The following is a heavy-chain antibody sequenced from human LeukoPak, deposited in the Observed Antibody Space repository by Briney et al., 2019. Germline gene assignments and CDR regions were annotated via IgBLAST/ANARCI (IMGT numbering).Heavy chain of an antibody. J-gene: IGHJ6*02. CDR2: IYHSGST. CDR1: GGSISSSNW. CDR3: ARGYSSSWFPNYGMDV. V-gene: IGHV4-4*02. D-gene: IGHD6-13*01. Sequence: SETLSLTCAVSGGSISSSNWWSWVRQPPGKGLEWIGEIYHSGSTNYNPSLKSRVTISVDKSKNQFSLKLSSVTAADTAVYYCARGYSSSWFPNYGMDVWGQGTTVTVSS.